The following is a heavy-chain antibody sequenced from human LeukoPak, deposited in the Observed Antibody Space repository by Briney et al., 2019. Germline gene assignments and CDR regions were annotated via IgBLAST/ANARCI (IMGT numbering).Heavy chain of an antibody. D-gene: IGHD3-10*01. CDR1: GFTFSSYE. Sequence: GGSLRLSCAASGFTFSSYEMNWVRQAPGKGLEWVSYISSSGSAIYYADSVKGRFTISRDNAKNSLYLQMNSPRAEDTAVYYCATYLGITMGRGVPHDYWGQGTLVNVSS. V-gene: IGHV3-48*03. CDR2: ISSSGSAI. CDR3: ATYLGITMGRGVPHDY. J-gene: IGHJ4*02.